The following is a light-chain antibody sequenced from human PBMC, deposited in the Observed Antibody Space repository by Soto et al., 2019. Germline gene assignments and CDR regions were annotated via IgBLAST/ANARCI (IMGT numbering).Light chain of an antibody. V-gene: IGKV3-20*01. Sequence: EIVLTQSPGTLSLSLGERATLSCRASPSVSSNYLAWYQQKPGQAPRLLIYAASSRATGIPDRFSGSGSGTDFTLTISRLEPEDFAVYYCQQYGSLSWTFGQGTKVEIK. CDR1: PSVSSNY. CDR3: QQYGSLSWT. CDR2: AAS. J-gene: IGKJ1*01.